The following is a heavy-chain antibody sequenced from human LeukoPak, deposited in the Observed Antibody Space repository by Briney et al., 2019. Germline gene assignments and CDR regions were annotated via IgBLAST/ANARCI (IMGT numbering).Heavy chain of an antibody. Sequence: GGSLRLSCAASGFTFSSYAMSSVRQAPGKGLEWVSTISDSGTNTYYADSVKGRFTISRDNSKNTLYLQMNSLRAEDTAVYYCAKCPGYCGSTKCCHAFDIWGQGTMVTVSS. CDR2: ISDSGTNT. CDR3: AKCPGYCGSTKCCHAFDI. V-gene: IGHV3-23*01. CDR1: GFTFSSYA. D-gene: IGHD2-2*01. J-gene: IGHJ3*02.